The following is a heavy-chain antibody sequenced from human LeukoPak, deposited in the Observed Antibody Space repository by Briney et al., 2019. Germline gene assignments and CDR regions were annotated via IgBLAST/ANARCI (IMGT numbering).Heavy chain of an antibody. CDR3: ARDGLGYSSGWITLFDY. Sequence: ASVKVSCKASGYTFTSYYMHWVRQAPGQGLEWMGIINPSGGSTSYAQKFQGRVTMTRDTSTSTVYMELSSLRSEDTAVYYCARDGLGYSSGWITLFDYWGQGTLVTVSS. J-gene: IGHJ4*02. CDR2: INPSGGST. CDR1: GYTFTSYY. D-gene: IGHD6-19*01. V-gene: IGHV1-46*01.